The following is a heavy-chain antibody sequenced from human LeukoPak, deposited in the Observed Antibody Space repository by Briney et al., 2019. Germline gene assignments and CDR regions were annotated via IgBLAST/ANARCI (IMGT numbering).Heavy chain of an antibody. V-gene: IGHV3-74*01. J-gene: IGHJ5*02. Sequence: GGSLRLSCAASGFTFSSYWMHWVRQAPGKGLVWVSRINSDGSSTSYADSVKGRFTISRDNAKNTPYLQMNSLRAEDTAVYYCARENSSGWYDWFDPWGQGTLVTVSS. CDR2: INSDGSST. CDR1: GFTFSSYW. D-gene: IGHD6-19*01. CDR3: ARENSSGWYDWFDP.